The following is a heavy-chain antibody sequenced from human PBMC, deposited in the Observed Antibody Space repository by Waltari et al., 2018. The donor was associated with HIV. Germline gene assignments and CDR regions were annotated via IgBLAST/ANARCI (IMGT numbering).Heavy chain of an antibody. Sequence: QVRLQESGPGLVKPSETLSLTCTVSGVSVTSYYWYWIRQSPEKGLEWIGYVHHTGASKCNPPLRSRVSMSVDTSKNEITLSLTSATAADTAVYYCARWCDTNCHTFDIWGQGTSVTVSS. CDR1: GVSVTSYY. J-gene: IGHJ3*02. CDR3: ARWCDTNCHTFDI. D-gene: IGHD2-8*01. CDR2: VHHTGAS. V-gene: IGHV4-59*02.